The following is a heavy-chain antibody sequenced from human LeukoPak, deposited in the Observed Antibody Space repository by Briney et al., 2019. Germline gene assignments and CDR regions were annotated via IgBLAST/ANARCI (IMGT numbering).Heavy chain of an antibody. CDR3: ARIPVLQNSYGCFDT. J-gene: IGHJ5*02. V-gene: IGHV4-59*12. CDR1: GDSISSDY. CDR2: IHYSGGT. Sequence: PSETLSLTCTVSGDSISSDYWGWFRQPPGKELEWIGYIHYSGGTYYNPSLESRVTISLGTSRRQFSLNLNSVTAADTAVYYCARIPVLQNSYGCFDTWGRGTLVTVSS. D-gene: IGHD4-17*01.